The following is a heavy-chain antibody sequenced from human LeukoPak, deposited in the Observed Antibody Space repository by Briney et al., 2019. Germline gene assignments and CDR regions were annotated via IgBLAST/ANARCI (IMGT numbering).Heavy chain of an antibody. V-gene: IGHV3-33*01. Sequence: GRSLRLSCAASGFTFSSYGMHWVRQAPGKGLEWVAVIWYDGSNKYYADSVKGRFTISRDNSKNTLYLQMNSLRAEDTAVYYCARGNGDYPSWYFDYWGQGTLVTVSS. CDR2: IWYDGSNK. CDR1: GFTFSSYG. CDR3: ARGNGDYPSWYFDY. D-gene: IGHD4-17*01. J-gene: IGHJ4*02.